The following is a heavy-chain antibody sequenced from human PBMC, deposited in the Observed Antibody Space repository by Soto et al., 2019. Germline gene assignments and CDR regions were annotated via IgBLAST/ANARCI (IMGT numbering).Heavy chain of an antibody. J-gene: IGHJ4*02. CDR3: ARDPVDTALDS. D-gene: IGHD5-18*01. V-gene: IGHV4-61*01. CDR1: GGSVSSGSYY. Sequence: PSEPLSLTCTVSGGSVSSGSYYWSWIRQPPGKGLEWIGYIYYSGSTNYNPSLKSRVTISVDTSKNQFSLKLSSVTAADTAVYYGARDPVDTALDSRGQGTLVTV. CDR2: IYYSGST.